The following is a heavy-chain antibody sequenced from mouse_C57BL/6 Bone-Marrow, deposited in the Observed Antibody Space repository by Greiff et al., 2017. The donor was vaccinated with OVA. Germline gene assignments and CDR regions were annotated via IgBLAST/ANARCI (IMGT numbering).Heavy chain of an antibody. D-gene: IGHD1-1*01. V-gene: IGHV1-42*01. CDR1: GYSFTGYY. Sequence: VQLQQSGPELVKPGASVKISCKASGYSFTGYYMNWVKQSPEKSLEWIGEINPSTGGTTYNQKFKAKATLTVDKSSSTAYMQLKSLTSEDSAVYYCARWRRLRSSYYFDYWGQGTTLTVSS. CDR3: ARWRRLRSSYYFDY. J-gene: IGHJ2*01. CDR2: INPSTGGT.